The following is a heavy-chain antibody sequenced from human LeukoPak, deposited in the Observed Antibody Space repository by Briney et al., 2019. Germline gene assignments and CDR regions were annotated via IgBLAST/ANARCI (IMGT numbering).Heavy chain of an antibody. CDR1: GYSFTSYW. CDR3: ARSYLWGYSSNLNAFDI. CDR2: IYPGDSDT. V-gene: IGHV5-51*01. Sequence: GESLKISCKGSGYSFTSYWIGWVRQMPGKGLEWMGIIYPGDSDTRYSPSFQGQVTISADKSISTAYLQWSSLKASDTAMYYCARSYLWGYSSNLNAFDIWGQGTMVTVSS. D-gene: IGHD6-13*01. J-gene: IGHJ3*02.